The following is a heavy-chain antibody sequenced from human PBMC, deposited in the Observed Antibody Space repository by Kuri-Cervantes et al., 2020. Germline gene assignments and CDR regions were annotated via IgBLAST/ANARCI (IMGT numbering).Heavy chain of an antibody. Sequence: ASVKVSCKASGYTFTGYYMHWVRQAPGQGLERMGWINPNSGGTNYVQKFQGRVTMTRDTSISTAYMELSRLRSDDTAVYYCARDRSYYDFWSGYYNYYYGMDVWGQGTTVTVSS. D-gene: IGHD3-3*01. CDR3: ARDRSYYDFWSGYYNYYYGMDV. V-gene: IGHV1-2*02. CDR1: GYTFTGYY. CDR2: INPNSGGT. J-gene: IGHJ6*02.